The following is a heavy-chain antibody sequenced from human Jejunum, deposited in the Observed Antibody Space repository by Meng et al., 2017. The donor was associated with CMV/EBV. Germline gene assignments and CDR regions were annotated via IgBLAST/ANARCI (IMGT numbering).Heavy chain of an antibody. CDR2: IYRSGTT. CDR3: ARGSGGVTGFDY. D-gene: IGHD3-16*01. V-gene: IGHV4-31*02. Sequence: VSGGSINGGDYYWGWIRQHPGKGLECIGYIYRSGTTYHNPSLKGGVAISVDTFKNQFSLNLNSVTATDTAVYFCARGSGGVTGFDYWGQGSLVTVSS. J-gene: IGHJ4*02. CDR1: GGSINGGDYY.